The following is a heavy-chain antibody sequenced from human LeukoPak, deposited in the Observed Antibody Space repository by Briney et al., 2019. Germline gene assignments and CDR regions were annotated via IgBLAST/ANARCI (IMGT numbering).Heavy chain of an antibody. CDR2: INTSGST. CDR3: TRDLDV. Sequence: SQTLSLTCTVSGGSISRGSYYWSWIRQPAGKGLEWIGHINTSGSTSYNPSLKSGVTISIDTSKNQFSLKLSSVTAADTALYYCTRDLDVWGKGTTVTISS. CDR1: GGSISRGSYY. V-gene: IGHV4-61*09. J-gene: IGHJ6*04.